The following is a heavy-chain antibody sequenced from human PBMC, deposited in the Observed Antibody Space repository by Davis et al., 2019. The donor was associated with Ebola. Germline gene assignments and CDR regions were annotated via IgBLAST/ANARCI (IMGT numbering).Heavy chain of an antibody. CDR1: GYTFTNYW. CDR2: IYPGDSDT. V-gene: IGHV5-51*01. Sequence: GESLKISCKGSGYTFTNYWIGWVRQMPGKGLEWMGMIYPGDSDTRYSPSFQGQVTISADRSISTAYLQWSSLKASDTAMYYCARHAGIATPATVDFWGQGTLVTVSS. CDR3: ARHAGIATPATVDF. J-gene: IGHJ4*02. D-gene: IGHD6-13*01.